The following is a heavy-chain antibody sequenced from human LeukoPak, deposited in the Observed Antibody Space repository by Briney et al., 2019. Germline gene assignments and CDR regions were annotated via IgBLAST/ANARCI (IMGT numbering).Heavy chain of an antibody. Sequence: KPSETLSPTCTVSGGSLSSYYWNWIRQPPGKGLEWIGYIYTSGSTNYNPSAMSRVTMSVDTSKNQFSLKLSSVTAADTAVYYCARHLEGWWFDPWGQGTLVTVSS. V-gene: IGHV4-4*08. CDR3: ARHLEGWWFDP. J-gene: IGHJ5*02. CDR2: IYTSGST. D-gene: IGHD3-3*01. CDR1: GGSLSSYY.